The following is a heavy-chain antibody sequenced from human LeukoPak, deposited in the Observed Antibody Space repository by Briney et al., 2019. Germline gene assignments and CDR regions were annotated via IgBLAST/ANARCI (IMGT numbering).Heavy chain of an antibody. D-gene: IGHD1-1*01. CDR2: IDTYKGST. CDR1: GYTFISYG. CDR3: ARPNTEATGYYFDY. V-gene: IGHV1-18*01. Sequence: ASVKVSCKASGYTFISYGVSWVRQAPGQGLEWMGWIDTYKGSTNYAENLQGTVTVTTDTSTSTVYMELRSLRSDGTAVYYCARPNTEATGYYFDYWGQGTLVTVSS. J-gene: IGHJ4*02.